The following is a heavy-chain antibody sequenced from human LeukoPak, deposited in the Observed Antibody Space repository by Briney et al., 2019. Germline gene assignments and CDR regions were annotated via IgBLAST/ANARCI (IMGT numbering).Heavy chain of an antibody. J-gene: IGHJ4*02. CDR1: GFTFTSSA. CDR3: AAKMYSSSWPDQNDY. D-gene: IGHD6-13*01. V-gene: IGHV1-58*02. CDR2: IVVGSGNT. Sequence: ASVKVSCKASGFTFTSSAMQWVRQARGQRLEWIGWIVVGSGNTNYAQKFQERVTITRDMSTSTAYMELSSLRSEDTAVYYCAAKMYSSSWPDQNDYWGQGTLVAVSS.